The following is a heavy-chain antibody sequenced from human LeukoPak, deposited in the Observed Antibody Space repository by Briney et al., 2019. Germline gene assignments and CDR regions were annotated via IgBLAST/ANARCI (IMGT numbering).Heavy chain of an antibody. CDR3: ARSYYDSSGLDF. J-gene: IGHJ4*02. CDR1: GGTFSSYA. V-gene: IGHV1-69*13. D-gene: IGHD3-22*01. CDR2: IIPIFGTA. Sequence: SSVKVSYKASGGTFSSYAIICVRQAPGQGLEWMGGIIPIFGTANYAQKFQGRVTITADESTSTAYMELSSLRSEDTAVYYCARSYYDSSGLDFWGQGTLVTVSS.